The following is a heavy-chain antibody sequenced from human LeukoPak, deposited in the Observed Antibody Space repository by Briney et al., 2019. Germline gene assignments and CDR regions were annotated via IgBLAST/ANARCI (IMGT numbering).Heavy chain of an antibody. J-gene: IGHJ4*02. CDR1: GFTFSSYG. V-gene: IGHV3-30*03. D-gene: IGHD5-18*01. CDR2: ISYDGSNK. CDR3: ARGNTAMVT. Sequence: PGRSLRLSCAASGFTFSSYGMHWVRQAPRKGLEWVAVISYDGSNKYYADSVKGRFTISRDNSKNTLYLQMNSLRAEDTAVYYCARGNTAMVTWGQGTLVTVSS.